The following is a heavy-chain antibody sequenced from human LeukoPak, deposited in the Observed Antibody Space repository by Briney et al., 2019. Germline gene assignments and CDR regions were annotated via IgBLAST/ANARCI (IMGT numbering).Heavy chain of an antibody. D-gene: IGHD6-19*01. CDR1: AYTFIDYY. V-gene: IGHV1-2*02. Sequence: ASVKVSCKASAYTFIDYYIHWVRQAPGQGLEWMGWINPNSRGTNYAQKFQGRVTITRDTSISTVYMELSSLRSDDTAVYYCVRVSEGFSSGWYRGKYFDYWGQGTPVTVSS. CDR2: INPNSRGT. J-gene: IGHJ4*02. CDR3: VRVSEGFSSGWYRGKYFDY.